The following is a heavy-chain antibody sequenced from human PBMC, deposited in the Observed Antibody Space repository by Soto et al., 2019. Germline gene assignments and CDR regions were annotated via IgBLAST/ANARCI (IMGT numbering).Heavy chain of an antibody. D-gene: IGHD5-12*01. J-gene: IGHJ6*02. Sequence: ASVKVSCKASGYTFTSYAMHWVRQAPGQRLEWMGWINAGNGNTKYSQKFQGRVTITRDTSASTAYMELSSLRSEDTAVYYCARRVDIVAKHLYYYYGMDVWGQGTTVTVS. CDR2: INAGNGNT. CDR3: ARRVDIVAKHLYYYYGMDV. V-gene: IGHV1-3*01. CDR1: GYTFTSYA.